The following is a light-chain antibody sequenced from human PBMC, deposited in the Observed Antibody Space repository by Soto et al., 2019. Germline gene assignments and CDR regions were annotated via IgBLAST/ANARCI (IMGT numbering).Light chain of an antibody. CDR2: VAF. CDR3: QQSFRSPIT. Sequence: DIQIXQXPSSLSASVGXTVTMRCRASQSIALSVNWYQQKPGKAPKLLIYVAFTLESGVPSRFSGSGSGTEFTLTIRSLQPEDFATYYCQQSFRSPITFGQGTRLENK. CDR1: QSIALS. V-gene: IGKV1-39*01. J-gene: IGKJ5*01.